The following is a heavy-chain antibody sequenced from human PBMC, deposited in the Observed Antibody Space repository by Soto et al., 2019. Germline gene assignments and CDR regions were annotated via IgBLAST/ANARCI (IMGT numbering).Heavy chain of an antibody. Sequence: QITLKESGPTLVKPTQTLTLTCTFSGFSLTTRGVGVGWIRQPPGKALECLALIYWDDDKRYSPSLQSRLSITTDTSKNQVVLTMTNVDPVDTATYYCAHIPNYYQYDWFDPWGQGTLVPVSS. CDR3: AHIPNYYQYDWFDP. D-gene: IGHD3-16*01. J-gene: IGHJ5*02. V-gene: IGHV2-5*02. CDR2: IYWDDDK. CDR1: GFSLTTRGVG.